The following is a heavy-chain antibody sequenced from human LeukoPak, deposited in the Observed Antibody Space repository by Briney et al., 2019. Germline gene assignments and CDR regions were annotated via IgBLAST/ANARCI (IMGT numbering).Heavy chain of an antibody. CDR3: TRDEPSGVFDI. D-gene: IGHD6-25*01. CDR1: GFTFSSYS. J-gene: IGHJ3*02. V-gene: IGHV3-21*01. Sequence: GGSLRLSCAASGFTFSSYSMNWVRQAPGKGLEWVSTISTSSSYIYYEDSLKGRFTISRDNAKNSLYLQMSSLTAEDTAVYYCTRDEPSGVFDIWGQGTMVSVSS. CDR2: ISTSSSYI.